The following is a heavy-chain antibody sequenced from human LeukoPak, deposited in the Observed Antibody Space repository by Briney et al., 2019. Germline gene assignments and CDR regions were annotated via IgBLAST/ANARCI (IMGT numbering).Heavy chain of an antibody. Sequence: PGGSLRLSCAASGFAFSSHAVTWVRQAPGKGLDWVAAIVASGGSTYYGDSVEGRFTISRDNSRNTVHLQMNSLRAEDTAVYYCAKSPLSGWSYYLDFWGQGTLVTVSS. V-gene: IGHV3-23*01. CDR3: AKSPLSGWSYYLDF. D-gene: IGHD6-19*01. CDR2: IVASGGST. CDR1: GFAFSSHA. J-gene: IGHJ4*02.